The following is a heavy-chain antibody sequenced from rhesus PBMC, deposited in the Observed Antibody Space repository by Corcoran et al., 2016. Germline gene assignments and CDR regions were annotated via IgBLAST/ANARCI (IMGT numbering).Heavy chain of an antibody. CDR1: GGSFSSYW. J-gene: IGHJ6*01. V-gene: IGHV4-80*01. CDR3: ARDCTSTTCYVDGLDS. CDR2: FNGHSGTP. Sequence: QVQLQESGAGLVKPSETLSLTCAVSGGSFSSYWWSWIRQPPGKGLGWIGEFNGHSGTPHHNPARKIRVTIARDPAKNQFSLKLSSVTAADTAVYYCARDCTSTTCYVDGLDSWGQGVVVTVSS. D-gene: IGHD2-2*01.